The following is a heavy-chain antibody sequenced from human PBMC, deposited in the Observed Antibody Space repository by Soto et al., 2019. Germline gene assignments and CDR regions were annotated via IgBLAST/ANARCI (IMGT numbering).Heavy chain of an antibody. CDR3: AGRFYYDSSGYYYGGAFDI. V-gene: IGHV5-51*01. J-gene: IGHJ3*02. CDR1: GYSFTSYR. D-gene: IGHD3-22*01. CDR2: IYPGDSDT. Sequence: GESLKISCKGSGYSFTSYRIGWVRQMPGKGLEWMGIIYPGDSDTRYSPSFQGQVTISADKSISTAYLQWSSLKASDTAMYYCAGRFYYDSSGYYYGGAFDIWGQGTMVTVSS.